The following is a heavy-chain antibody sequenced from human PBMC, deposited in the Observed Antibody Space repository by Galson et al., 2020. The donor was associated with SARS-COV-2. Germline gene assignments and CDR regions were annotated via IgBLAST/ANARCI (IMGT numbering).Heavy chain of an antibody. Sequence: GGSLRLSCAASGFTFSSYAMSWVRQAPGKGLEWVSAISGSGGSTYYADSVKGRFTISRDNSKNTLYLQMNSLRAEDTAVYYCAKSYRSVELRVLEWLFLSWGQGTLVTVSS. CDR3: AKSYRSVELRVLEWLFLS. CDR2: ISGSGGST. J-gene: IGHJ4*02. V-gene: IGHV3-23*01. CDR1: GFTFSSYA. D-gene: IGHD3-3*01.